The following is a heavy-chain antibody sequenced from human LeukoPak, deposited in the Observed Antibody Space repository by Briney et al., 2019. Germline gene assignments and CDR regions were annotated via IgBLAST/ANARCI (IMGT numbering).Heavy chain of an antibody. CDR3: ARTNWSGYDDY. CDR2: IYYSGSA. V-gene: IGHV4-39*07. CDR1: GGSISSSSYY. D-gene: IGHD3-3*01. Sequence: PSETLSLTCTVSGGSISSSSYYWGWIRQPPGKGLEWVGSIYYSGSAYYNPSLKSRVTISVDTSKNQFSLKLSSVTAADTAVYYCARTNWSGYDDYWGQGTLVTVSS. J-gene: IGHJ4*02.